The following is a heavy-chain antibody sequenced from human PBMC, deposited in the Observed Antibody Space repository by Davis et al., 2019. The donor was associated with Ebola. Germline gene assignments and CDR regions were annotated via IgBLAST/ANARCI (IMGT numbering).Heavy chain of an antibody. Sequence: MPSETLSLTCTVSGGYISGYYWSWIRQPPGKGLEWIGNLYHGGGTNYSPSLKSRLTISVDTSKNQFSLELSSVTAADTAVYYCARDSGWFGELLSYYFDYWGQGTLVTVSS. V-gene: IGHV4-59*12. D-gene: IGHD3-10*01. J-gene: IGHJ4*02. CDR2: LYHGGGT. CDR3: ARDSGWFGELLSYYFDY. CDR1: GGYISGYY.